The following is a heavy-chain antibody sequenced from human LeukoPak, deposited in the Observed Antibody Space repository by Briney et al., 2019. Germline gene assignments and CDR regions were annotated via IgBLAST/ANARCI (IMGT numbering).Heavy chain of an antibody. Sequence: GGSLRLSCAASGFTFSSYSMNWVRQAPGKGLEWVSYISSSSSTIYYADSVKGRFTISRDNAKNSLYLQMNSLRAEDTAVYYCARDGDSSGYYEPDAFDIWGQGTMVTVSS. D-gene: IGHD3-22*01. J-gene: IGHJ3*02. V-gene: IGHV3-48*01. CDR2: ISSSSSTI. CDR1: GFTFSSYS. CDR3: ARDGDSSGYYEPDAFDI.